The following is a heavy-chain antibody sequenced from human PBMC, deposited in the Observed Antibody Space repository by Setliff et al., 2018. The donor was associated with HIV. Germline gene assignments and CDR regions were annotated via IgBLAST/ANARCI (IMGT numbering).Heavy chain of an antibody. CDR3: AKDGQYHDFWSGYYENYFDY. V-gene: IGHV1-18*01. CDR2: INTHSGYT. Sequence: ASVKVSCKASGGDFRNYAISWVRQAPGQGLEWMGWINTHSGYTNYAQNVQGRVTVTMDTSTSTAYMELRSLRSEDTAVYYCAKDGQYHDFWSGYYENYFDYWGQGTLVTVSS. D-gene: IGHD3-3*01. CDR1: GGDFRNYA. J-gene: IGHJ4*02.